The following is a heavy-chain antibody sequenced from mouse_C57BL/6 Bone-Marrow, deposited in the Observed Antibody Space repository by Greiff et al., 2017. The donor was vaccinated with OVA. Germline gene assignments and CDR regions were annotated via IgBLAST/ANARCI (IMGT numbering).Heavy chain of an antibody. Sequence: EVQLQESGGGLVQPGGSLSLSCAASGFTFTDYYMSWVRQPPGKALEWLGFIRNKANGYTTEYSASVKGRFTISRDNSQSILYLQMNALRAEDSATYYCARWLSYYFDYWGQGTTLTVSS. CDR2: IRNKANGYTT. CDR3: ARWLSYYFDY. V-gene: IGHV7-3*01. J-gene: IGHJ2*01. D-gene: IGHD1-2*01. CDR1: GFTFTDYY.